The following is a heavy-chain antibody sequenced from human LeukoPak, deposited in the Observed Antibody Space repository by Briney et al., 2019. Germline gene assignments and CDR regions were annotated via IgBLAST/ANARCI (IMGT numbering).Heavy chain of an antibody. Sequence: SGGSLRLSCAASGFTFSSYAMHWVRQAPGKGLEWVAVISYDGSNKYYADSVKGRFTISRDNSKNTLYLQMNSLRAEDTAVYYCARDSWVDFWSGYYFDYWGQGTLVTVSS. J-gene: IGHJ4*02. CDR3: ARDSWVDFWSGYYFDY. D-gene: IGHD3-3*01. CDR2: ISYDGSNK. CDR1: GFTFSSYA. V-gene: IGHV3-30-3*01.